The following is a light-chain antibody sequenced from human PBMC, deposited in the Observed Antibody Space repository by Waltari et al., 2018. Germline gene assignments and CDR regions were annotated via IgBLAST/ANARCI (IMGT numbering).Light chain of an antibody. J-gene: IGLJ3*02. CDR3: SSYTTNSTPWV. CDR2: DVN. CDR1: SSDVGGYNY. V-gene: IGLV2-14*01. Sequence: QSALTQPASVSGSPGQSITISCSGTSSDVGGYNYVSWYQQYPGKAPKLMIYDVNKRPSGLSNRFSGSKAGNTASLTISGLQAEDEADYYCSSYTTNSTPWVFGGGTKLTVL.